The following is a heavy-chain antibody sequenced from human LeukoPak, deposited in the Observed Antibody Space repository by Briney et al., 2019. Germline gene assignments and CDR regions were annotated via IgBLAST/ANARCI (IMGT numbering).Heavy chain of an antibody. J-gene: IGHJ4*02. V-gene: IGHV4-34*01. CDR2: INHSGST. D-gene: IGHD6-6*01. Sequence: SETLSLTCAVYGGSFSGYYWSWIRQPPGKGLEWIGEINHSGSTNYNPSLKSRVTISVDTSKNQFSLKLSSVTAADTAVYYCARGAQLPFTFYRYGGQGTLVTVSS. CDR3: ARGAQLPFTFYRY. CDR1: GGSFSGYY.